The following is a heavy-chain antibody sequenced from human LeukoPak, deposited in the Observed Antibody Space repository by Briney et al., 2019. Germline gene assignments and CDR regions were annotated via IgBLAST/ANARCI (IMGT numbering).Heavy chain of an antibody. CDR2: FYASGTT. D-gene: IGHD2-21*01. V-gene: IGHV4-4*07. J-gene: IGHJ5*02. CDR3: ARTHCGGGSCDTFDP. CDR1: GVSISNYF. Sequence: PSATLSLTCNVFGVSISNYFWSWLRQPAGKGLEWIGRFYASGTTYYNPSLRSRVTLSMDTSKNHFSLKLTSVTAADTAVYYCARTHCGGGSCDTFDPRGQGTLVTVSS.